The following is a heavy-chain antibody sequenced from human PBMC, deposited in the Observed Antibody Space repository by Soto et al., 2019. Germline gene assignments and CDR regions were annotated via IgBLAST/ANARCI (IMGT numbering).Heavy chain of an antibody. J-gene: IGHJ4*02. D-gene: IGHD6-19*01. CDR3: ARSLGRGWTPY. Sequence: QVHLVQSEAEVKKPGSSVKVSCKASGGTFSSYTVSWVRQAPGQGLEWVGGIIPVFNTTYYAQKFRGRVTILADKSTSTAYMELSNLRSEDTAVYYCARSLGRGWTPYWGQGTLVTVSS. CDR2: IIPVFNTT. V-gene: IGHV1-69*06. CDR1: GGTFSSYT.